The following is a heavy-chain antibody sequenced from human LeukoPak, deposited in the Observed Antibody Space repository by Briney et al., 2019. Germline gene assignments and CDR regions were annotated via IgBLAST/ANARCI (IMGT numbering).Heavy chain of an antibody. Sequence: KPSETLSLTCTVSGGSMSPYYWNWIRQPPGKGLEWIGYIYSSGSINYNPSLKSRVTISIDTSKNQFSLKLSSVTAADTAVYYCAGDRGRRDGYIYINYYMDVWGKGTTVTVSS. D-gene: IGHD5-24*01. CDR2: IYSSGSI. CDR1: GGSMSPYY. V-gene: IGHV4-59*01. J-gene: IGHJ6*03. CDR3: AGDRGRRDGYIYINYYMDV.